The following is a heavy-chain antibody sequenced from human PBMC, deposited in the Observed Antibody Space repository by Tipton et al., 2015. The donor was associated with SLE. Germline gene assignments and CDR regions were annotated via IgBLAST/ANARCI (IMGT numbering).Heavy chain of an antibody. CDR1: GFTFRSYA. CDR2: IWTDGYT. Sequence: SLRLSCAASGFTFRSYAMSWVRQAPGKGLEWVSLIWTDGYTYYADSVKGRFTISRDNSKNTLYLQMTSLRAEDSAVYFCAKDLRGSYTPSLFDYWGQGTLITVSS. J-gene: IGHJ4*02. V-gene: IGHV3-23*03. D-gene: IGHD3-10*01. CDR3: AKDLRGSYTPSLFDY.